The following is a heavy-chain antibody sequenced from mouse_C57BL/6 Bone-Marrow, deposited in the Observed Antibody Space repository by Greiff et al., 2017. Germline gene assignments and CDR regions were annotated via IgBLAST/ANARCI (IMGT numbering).Heavy chain of an antibody. J-gene: IGHJ3*01. V-gene: IGHV1-15*01. CDR1: GYTFTDYE. D-gene: IGHD1-1*01. CDR3: TRRPFYGSSPAWFAY. CDR2: IDPETGGP. Sequence: QVQLQQSGAELVRPGASVTLSCKASGYTFTDYEMHWVKQTPVHGLEWIGAIDPETGGPAYNQKFKGKAILTADKSSSTAYMELRSLTSEDSAVYYCTRRPFYGSSPAWFAYWGQGTLVTVSA.